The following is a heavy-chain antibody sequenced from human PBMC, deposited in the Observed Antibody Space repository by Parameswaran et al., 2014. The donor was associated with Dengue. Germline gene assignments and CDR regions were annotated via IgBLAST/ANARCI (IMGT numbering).Heavy chain of an antibody. Sequence: VRQMPGKGLEWVSAISGSGGSTYYADSVKGRFTISRDNSKNTLYLQMNSLRAEDTAVYYCAKEGDERIAAVLDYWGQEPGHRLL. V-gene: IGHV3-23*01. CDR3: AKEGDERIAAVLDY. CDR2: ISGSGGST. D-gene: IGHD6-13*01. J-gene: IGHJ4*02.